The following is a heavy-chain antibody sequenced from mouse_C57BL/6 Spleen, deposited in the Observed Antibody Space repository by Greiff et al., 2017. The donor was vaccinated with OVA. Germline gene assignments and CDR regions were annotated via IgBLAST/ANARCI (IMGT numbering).Heavy chain of an antibody. CDR3: TRCDYYGSSYGY. J-gene: IGHJ2*01. D-gene: IGHD1-1*01. Sequence: VKLVESGAELVRPGASVTLSCKASGYTFTDYEMHWVKQTPVHGLEWIGAIDPETGGTAYNQKFKGKAILTADKSSSTAYMELRSLTSEDSAVYYCTRCDYYGSSYGYWGQGTTLTVSS. V-gene: IGHV1-15*01. CDR2: IDPETGGT. CDR1: GYTFTDYE.